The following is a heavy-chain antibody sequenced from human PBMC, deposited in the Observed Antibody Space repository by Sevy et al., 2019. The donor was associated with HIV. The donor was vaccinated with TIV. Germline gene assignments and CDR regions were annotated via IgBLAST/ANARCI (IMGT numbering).Heavy chain of an antibody. D-gene: IGHD3-16*01. CDR2: IYPGDFDT. V-gene: IGHV5-51*01. CDR1: GYSFTSYW. CDR3: ARHDLGGTYAFDY. J-gene: IGHJ4*02. Sequence: GESLKISCKGSGYSFTSYWIGWVRLMPGKGLEWMGLIYPGDFDTKYSPSFQGQVTISADKSIGTAYLQWSSLKGSDPAMYYCARHDLGGTYAFDYWGQGTLVTVSS.